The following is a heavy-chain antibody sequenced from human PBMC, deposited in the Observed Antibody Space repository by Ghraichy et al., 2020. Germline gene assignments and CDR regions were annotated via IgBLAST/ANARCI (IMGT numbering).Heavy chain of an antibody. CDR3: ARDEGATAGTSDY. D-gene: IGHD6-13*01. V-gene: IGHV3-33*01. Sequence: WGSLRLSCAASGFTFNNYGMHWVRQAPGKGLEWVAVIWSDGSNKYYADSVKGRFTISRDNSKNMLYLQMNSLRVEDTAVYYCARDEGATAGTSDYWGQGTLVTVSS. CDR2: IWSDGSNK. CDR1: GFTFNNYG. J-gene: IGHJ4*02.